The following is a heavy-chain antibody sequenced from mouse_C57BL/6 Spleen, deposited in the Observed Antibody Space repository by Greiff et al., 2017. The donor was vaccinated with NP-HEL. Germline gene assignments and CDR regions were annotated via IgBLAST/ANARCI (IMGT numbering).Heavy chain of an antibody. CDR1: GYTFTSYW. Sequence: QVQLQQPGAELVRPGSSVKLSCKASGYTFTSYWMHWVKPRPIQGLEWIGNIDPSDSETHYNQKFKDKATLTVDKSSSTAYMQLSSLTSEDSAVYYCARERGAYWYFDVWGTGTTVTVSS. V-gene: IGHV1-52*01. J-gene: IGHJ1*03. CDR2: IDPSDSET. CDR3: ARERGAYWYFDV.